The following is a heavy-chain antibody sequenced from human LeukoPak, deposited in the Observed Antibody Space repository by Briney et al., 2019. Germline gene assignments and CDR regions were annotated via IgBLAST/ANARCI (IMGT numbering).Heavy chain of an antibody. D-gene: IGHD6-19*01. CDR3: STERRESSGWYNWCFDY. CDR2: VKSKTDGGTT. V-gene: IGHV3-15*01. CDR1: GFTFSNAW. J-gene: IGHJ4*02. Sequence: GGSLRLSCEVSGFTFSNAWMSWVRQAPGKGLEWVGRVKSKTDGGTTDYGAPVRGRVTISRDDSKNTLFLQMNNLKTEDTAVYYCSTERRESSGWYNWCFDYWGQGTLVTVSS.